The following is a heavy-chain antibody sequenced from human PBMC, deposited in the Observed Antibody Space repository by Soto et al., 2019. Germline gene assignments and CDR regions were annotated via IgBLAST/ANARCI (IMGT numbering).Heavy chain of an antibody. V-gene: IGHV1-46*01. Sequence: ASVKVSCKASGYTFTSYYMHWVRQAPGQGLEWMGIINPSGGSTSYAQKFQDRVTMTRDTSTSTVYMELSSLRSEDTAVYYCARDRSYSYGPNWFYPWGQGTLVTVSS. CDR1: GYTFTSYY. CDR3: ARDRSYSYGPNWFYP. J-gene: IGHJ5*02. CDR2: INPSGGST. D-gene: IGHD5-18*01.